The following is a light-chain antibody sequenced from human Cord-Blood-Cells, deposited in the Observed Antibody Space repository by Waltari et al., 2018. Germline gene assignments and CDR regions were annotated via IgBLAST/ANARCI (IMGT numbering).Light chain of an antibody. CDR3: QQYRSSPLG. CDR2: GAS. J-gene: IGKJ4*01. V-gene: IGKV3-20*01. Sequence: EIVLTQSPGTLSLSQGERATLSCRASQSVSSSYLAWYQQKPGQAPRPLIYGASSRATGIPDKFSGRGSGTDFTLVISRLEPEECAVYYCQQYRSSPLGVGGGTNVEIK. CDR1: QSVSSSY.